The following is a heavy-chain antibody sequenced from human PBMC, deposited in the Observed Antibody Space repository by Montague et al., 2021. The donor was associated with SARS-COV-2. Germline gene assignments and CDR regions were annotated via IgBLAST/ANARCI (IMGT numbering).Heavy chain of an antibody. Sequence: SETLSLTCAVLGASISNNYWPLVPQPPGTALGWIGLVSQGGGNTPYNPSLKGRVKISVDRSSNQMSLNLESVTAADTAVYYCSRVPLYFEGFDSWGPGILVAVSS. D-gene: IGHD3-9*01. V-gene: IGHV4-34*01. CDR2: VSQGGGN. J-gene: IGHJ4*02. CDR1: GASISNNY. CDR3: SRVPLYFEGFDS.